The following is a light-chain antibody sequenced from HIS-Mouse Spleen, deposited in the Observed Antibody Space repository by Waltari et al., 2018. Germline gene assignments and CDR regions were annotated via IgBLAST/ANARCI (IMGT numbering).Light chain of an antibody. J-gene: IGLJ2*01. V-gene: IGLV2-8*01. Sequence: QSALTQPPSASGSPGQSVTISCTGTSSDVGGYNYVPWYQQHPGKAPKLMISEVSKRPSGVPYRFSGSKPANTASLTVSGLQAEDEADYYCSSYAGSNNLVFGGGTKLTVL. CDR3: SSYAGSNNLV. CDR2: EVS. CDR1: SSDVGGYNY.